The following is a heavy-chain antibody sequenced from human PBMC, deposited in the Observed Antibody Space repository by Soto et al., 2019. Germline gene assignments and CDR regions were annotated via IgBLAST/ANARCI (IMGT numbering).Heavy chain of an antibody. CDR2: ISYDGSNK. CDR3: ARERAAAGPFDP. J-gene: IGHJ5*02. CDR1: GFTFSGYA. D-gene: IGHD6-13*01. V-gene: IGHV3-30-3*01. Sequence: GGSLRLSCAASGFTFSGYATHWVRQAPGKGLEWVAVISYDGSNKYYADSVKGRFTISRDNSKNALYLQMNSLRAEDTAVYYCARERAAAGPFDPWGQGTLVTVSS.